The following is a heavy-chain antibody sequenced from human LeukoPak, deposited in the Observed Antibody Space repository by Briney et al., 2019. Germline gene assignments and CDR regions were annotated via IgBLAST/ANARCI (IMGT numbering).Heavy chain of an antibody. CDR3: ANANDILTAFDC. J-gene: IGHJ4*02. D-gene: IGHD3-9*01. V-gene: IGHV3-23*01. Sequence: GGSLRLSCAASGFTFSSYAMSWVRQAPGKGLEWVSGISGSGGSTYYSDSVKGRFTISRDNFKNTLFLQMNSLRAEDTAVYYCANANDILTAFDCWGQGTLVTVSS. CDR1: GFTFSSYA. CDR2: ISGSGGST.